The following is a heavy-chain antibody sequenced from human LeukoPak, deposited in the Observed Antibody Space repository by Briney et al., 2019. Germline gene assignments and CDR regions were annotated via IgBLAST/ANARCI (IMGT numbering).Heavy chain of an antibody. CDR1: GGSFSGYY. CDR2: INHSGST. CDR3: ARGRRRGWFDP. V-gene: IGHV4-34*01. Sequence: PSETLSLTCAVYGGSFSGYYWSWIRQPPGKGLEGIGEINHSGSTNYNPSLKSRVTISVDTSKNQFSLKLSSVTAADTAVYDCARGRRRGWFDPWGQGTLVTVSS. J-gene: IGHJ5*02.